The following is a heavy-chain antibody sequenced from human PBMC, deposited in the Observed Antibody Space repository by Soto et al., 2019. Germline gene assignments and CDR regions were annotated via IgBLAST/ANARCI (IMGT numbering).Heavy chain of an antibody. D-gene: IGHD4-17*01. Sequence: EVQLLESGGGLVQPGGSLRLSCAASGFTSSTYAMSWVRQAPGKGLEWVSAVSGSGDRIYYADSVKGRFTISRDNSKNTLYLQMNSLTVQDTALYYCANEGGPDFGGSLHSDYRGQGTLVTVSS. V-gene: IGHV3-23*01. CDR1: GFTSSTYA. CDR2: VSGSGDRI. CDR3: ANEGGPDFGGSLHSDY. J-gene: IGHJ4*02.